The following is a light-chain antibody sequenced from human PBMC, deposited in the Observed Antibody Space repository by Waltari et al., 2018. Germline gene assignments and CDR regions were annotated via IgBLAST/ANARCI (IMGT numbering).Light chain of an antibody. Sequence: VLSQFPGTLSLSPGESATPSCRASQRLTKNYLAWYQQKPGQPPRRLIYGASSRAAGIPDRFSGSGSGTDFTLTISRLDPEDFAIYYCQQYGSSVMYTFGQGTKLEIK. CDR1: QRLTKNY. V-gene: IGKV3-20*01. CDR3: QQYGSSVMYT. CDR2: GAS. J-gene: IGKJ2*01.